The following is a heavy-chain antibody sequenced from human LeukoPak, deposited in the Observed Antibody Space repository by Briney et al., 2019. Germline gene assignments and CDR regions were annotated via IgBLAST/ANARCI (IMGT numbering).Heavy chain of an antibody. CDR3: ARSLWGTGFDY. CDR2: ISSSGCTI. Sequence: PGGSLRLSCAASGFTFSSYEMNWVRQAPGKGLGWVSYISSSGCTIYYADSVKGRFTISRDNAKNSLYLQMNSLRAEDTAVYYCARSLWGTGFDYWGQGTLVTVSS. D-gene: IGHD3-16*01. V-gene: IGHV3-48*03. CDR1: GFTFSSYE. J-gene: IGHJ4*02.